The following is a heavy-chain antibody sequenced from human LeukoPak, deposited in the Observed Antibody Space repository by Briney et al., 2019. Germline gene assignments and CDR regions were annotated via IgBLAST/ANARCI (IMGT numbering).Heavy chain of an antibody. V-gene: IGHV4-4*09. CDR2: VFPSGSA. D-gene: IGHD5-24*01. J-gene: IGHJ4*02. Sequence: SETLSLTCTVSGASVRSHHWSWIRHPPGKGLQWIGYVFPSGSADYIPSLKSRVTISADTSKSQISLKLNSVTAADTAVYFCARGSRLGMALTTFDFWGQGTLVTVSS. CDR1: GASVRSHH. CDR3: ARGSRLGMALTTFDF.